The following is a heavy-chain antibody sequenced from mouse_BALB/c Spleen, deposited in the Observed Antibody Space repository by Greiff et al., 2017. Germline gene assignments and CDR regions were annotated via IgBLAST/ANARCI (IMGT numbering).Heavy chain of an antibody. CDR2: ISNGGGST. D-gene: IGHD1-2*01. V-gene: IGHV5-12-2*01. CDR3: ARHGTTAYAMDY. J-gene: IGHJ4*01. Sequence: EVQLVESGGGLVQPGGSLKLSCAASGFTFSSYTMSWVRQTPEKRLEWVAYISNGGGSTYYPDTVKGRFTISRDNAKNTLYLQMSSLKSEDTAMYYCARHGTTAYAMDYWGQGTSVTVSS. CDR1: GFTFSSYT.